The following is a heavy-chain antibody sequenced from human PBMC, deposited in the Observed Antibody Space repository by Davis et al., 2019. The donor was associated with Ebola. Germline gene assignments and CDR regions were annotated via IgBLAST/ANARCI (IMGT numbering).Heavy chain of an antibody. D-gene: IGHD2-15*01. CDR3: VRIRPPKSCTGGSCYSYNIGNYFDA. CDR2: IKTDGSEE. V-gene: IGHV3-7*01. CDR1: GFTFSTYW. Sequence: GESLKISCAASGFTFSTYWMSWVRQAPGKGLEWVANIKTDGSEEHYVDSVKGRFTISRDNAKKSVYLEMTSLRAEDTAVYYCVRIRPPKSCTGGSCYSYNIGNYFDAWGQGTLVTVSS. J-gene: IGHJ4*02.